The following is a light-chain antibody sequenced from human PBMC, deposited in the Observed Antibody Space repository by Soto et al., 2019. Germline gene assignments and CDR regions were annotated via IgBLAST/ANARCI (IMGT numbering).Light chain of an antibody. V-gene: IGKV1-39*01. CDR1: QTIDRY. CDR2: AAS. CDR3: HLSYSAPPS. J-gene: IGKJ5*01. Sequence: IQMTQSPSSLSASIGDTVTXTCXASQTIDRYLNWFQQKSGQAPKLLMNAASTLRSGVPSRFSRSGSGTDFTLAISSLQPEDFATYSCHLSYSAPPSFAHGTRLEI.